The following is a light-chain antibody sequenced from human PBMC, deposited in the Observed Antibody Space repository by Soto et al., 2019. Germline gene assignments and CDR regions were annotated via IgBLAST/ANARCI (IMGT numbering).Light chain of an antibody. Sequence: EMVVTQSPATLSVSPGERVTLSCRTSQDVSSKLAWYQQKPGQPPSLLIYDASTRATGTPARFSGSGSGTEFTLAVSSLQSEDYALYFCQQYIRWRLTFGGGTKVEIK. CDR3: QQYIRWRLT. CDR2: DAS. V-gene: IGKV3D-15*01. J-gene: IGKJ4*01. CDR1: QDVSSK.